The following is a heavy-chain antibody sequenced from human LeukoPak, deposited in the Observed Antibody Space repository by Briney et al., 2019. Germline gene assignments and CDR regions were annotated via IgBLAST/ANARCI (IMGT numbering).Heavy chain of an antibody. CDR1: GFTFADYP. D-gene: IGHD1-7*01. Sequence: HPGGSLRLSCAAPGFTFADYPMHWVRQTPGKGLEWVSLITWDGGFSYYADSVRGRFTISRDNTKNSLYLQMTSLRAEDTALYYCAKDIGLFNWNFVFDYWGQGTLVTVSS. CDR3: AKDIGLFNWNFVFDY. V-gene: IGHV3-43D*03. J-gene: IGHJ5*01. CDR2: ITWDGGFS.